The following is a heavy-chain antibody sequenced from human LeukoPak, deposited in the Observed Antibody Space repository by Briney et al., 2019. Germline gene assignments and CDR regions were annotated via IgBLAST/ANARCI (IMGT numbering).Heavy chain of an antibody. CDR2: VNPNSGNT. Sequence: ASVKVSCKTSGYTFTSYDLNWVRQATGQGLEWMGWVNPNSGNTGYAQKFQGRVTMTMDPSISTAYMELSSLRSEDTAVYYCAREWGYSGSPWAFDIWGQGTMVTVSS. J-gene: IGHJ3*02. D-gene: IGHD1-26*01. CDR1: GYTFTSYD. V-gene: IGHV1-8*01. CDR3: AREWGYSGSPWAFDI.